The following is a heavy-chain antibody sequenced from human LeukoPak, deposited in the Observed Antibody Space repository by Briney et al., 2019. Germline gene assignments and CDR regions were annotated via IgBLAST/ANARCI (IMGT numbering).Heavy chain of an antibody. Sequence: ASVKVSCKASGYTFTTHSINWLRQAPGQGLEWMGWITTNTGNPTYAQGFTGRFVFSLDTSVSTAYLQISSLKAEDTAVYYCARDASTIRFDYWGQGTLVTVSS. CDR1: GYTFTTHS. CDR3: ARDASTIRFDY. J-gene: IGHJ4*02. D-gene: IGHD5-24*01. V-gene: IGHV7-4-1*02. CDR2: ITTNTGNP.